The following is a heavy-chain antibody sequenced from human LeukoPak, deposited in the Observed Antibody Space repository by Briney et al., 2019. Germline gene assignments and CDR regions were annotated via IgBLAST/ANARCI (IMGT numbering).Heavy chain of an antibody. CDR2: IFSGGTT. CDR1: GFTVSSNY. Sequence: PGGSLRLSCAASGFTVSSNYMSWARQAPGEGLVWVSVIFSGGTTYYADSVKGRFIISRDHSKNTLYLQMNSLRAEDTAVYYCAREGNYYDMDVWGQGTTVTVSS. CDR3: AREGNYYDMDV. J-gene: IGHJ6*02. V-gene: IGHV3-53*01.